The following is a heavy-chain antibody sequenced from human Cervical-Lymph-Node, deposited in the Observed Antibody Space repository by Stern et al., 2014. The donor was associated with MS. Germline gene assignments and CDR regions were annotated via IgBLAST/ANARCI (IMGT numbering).Heavy chain of an antibody. D-gene: IGHD3-16*02. J-gene: IGHJ4*02. CDR2: IWYDGSNK. CDR3: ARGPMITFGGVISYYFDY. Sequence: VHLVESGGGVVQPGRSLRLSCAASGFTFSSYGMHWVRQAPGKGLEWVAVIWYDGSNKYYADSVKGRFTISRDNSKNTLYLQMNSLRAEDTAVYYCARGPMITFGGVISYYFDYWGQGTLVTVSS. CDR1: GFTFSSYG. V-gene: IGHV3-33*01.